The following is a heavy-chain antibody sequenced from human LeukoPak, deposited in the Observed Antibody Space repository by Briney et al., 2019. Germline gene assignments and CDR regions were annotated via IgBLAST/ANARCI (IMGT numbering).Heavy chain of an antibody. Sequence: SETLSLTCTVSGGSISSSSYYWGWIRQPPGKGLEWIGSIYYSGSTYYNPSLKSRVTISVDTSKNQFSLNLSSVTAADTAVYYCARTIAAAGTVYYYMDVWGKGTTVTVSS. V-gene: IGHV4-39*07. CDR1: GGSISSSSYY. CDR3: ARTIAAAGTVYYYMDV. CDR2: IYYSGST. J-gene: IGHJ6*03. D-gene: IGHD6-13*01.